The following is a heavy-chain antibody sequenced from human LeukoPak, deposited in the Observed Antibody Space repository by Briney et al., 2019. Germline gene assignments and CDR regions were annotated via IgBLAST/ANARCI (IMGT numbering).Heavy chain of an antibody. D-gene: IGHD6-13*01. CDR2: ISSSSSYI. J-gene: IGHJ4*02. CDR1: GFTFSSYS. V-gene: IGHV3-21*01. CDR3: ARKVDIAAAED. Sequence: GGSLRLSCAASGFTFSSYSMNWVRQAPGKGLEWVSSISSSSSYIYYADSVKGRFTISRDNAKNSLYLQMNSLRAEDTAVYYCARKVDIAAAEDWGQGTLVTVSS.